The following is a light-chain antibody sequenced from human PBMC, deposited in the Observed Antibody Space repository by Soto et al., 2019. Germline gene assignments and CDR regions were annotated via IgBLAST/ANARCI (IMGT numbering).Light chain of an antibody. J-gene: IGKJ1*01. CDR2: AAS. V-gene: IGKV1-39*01. CDR3: HQTYTVLWT. Sequence: QMTQSPSSLSASVGDRLNITCRASQTIDNFLNWYQQQPGQAPKLLVYAASSLHSGVPSRFSGSGSGTDFTLTISNLQPEDFATYYCHQTYTVLWTFGQGTRVEIK. CDR1: QTIDNF.